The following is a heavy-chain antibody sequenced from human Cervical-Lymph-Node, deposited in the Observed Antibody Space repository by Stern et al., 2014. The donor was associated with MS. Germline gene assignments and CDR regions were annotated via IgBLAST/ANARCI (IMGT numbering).Heavy chain of an antibody. V-gene: IGHV3-11*01. CDR2: LSSSGIHI. CDR3: ARDLIERSDWYPYGMDV. CDR1: GFTFSDYY. Sequence: VQLVQSGGGLVQPGWSLRLSCAASGFTFSDYYMSWIRQTPGKGLEWVSCLSSSGIHINYADSVKGRFTVSRDNAKNSLYLQMNSLTAEDTAMYYCARDLIERSDWYPYGMDVWGQGTTVTVSS. D-gene: IGHD6-19*01. J-gene: IGHJ6*02.